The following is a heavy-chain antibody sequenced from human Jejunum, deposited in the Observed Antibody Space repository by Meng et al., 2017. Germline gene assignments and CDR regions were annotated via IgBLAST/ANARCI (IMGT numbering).Heavy chain of an antibody. CDR2: INHSGST. J-gene: IGHJ2*01. CDR3: ARYGGSGSYWHFDP. Sequence: QVQLQESGPGLVKPSQTLSLTCTVSGASISGADYYWSWIRQPPGKGLEWIGEINHSGSTNYNPSLKSRVTMSIDTSKIQFSLKLSSVTAADAAVYYCARYGGSGSYWHFDPWGRGTLVTVSS. CDR1: GASISGADYY. V-gene: IGHV4-30-4*01. D-gene: IGHD3-10*01.